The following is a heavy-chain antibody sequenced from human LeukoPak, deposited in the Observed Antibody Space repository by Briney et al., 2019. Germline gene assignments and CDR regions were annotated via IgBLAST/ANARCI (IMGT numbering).Heavy chain of an antibody. J-gene: IGHJ4*02. D-gene: IGHD1-26*01. Sequence: PGGSLRLSCAASGFTFSRYAMTWVRQAPGKGLEWVSGISGSGASTYYADSVKGRFTISRDNSKNTLYLQMNSLRAEDTAVYYCAKDGNSASYYSYFDYWGQGTLVTVSS. CDR3: AKDGNSASYYSYFDY. CDR2: ISGSGAST. V-gene: IGHV3-23*01. CDR1: GFTFSRYA.